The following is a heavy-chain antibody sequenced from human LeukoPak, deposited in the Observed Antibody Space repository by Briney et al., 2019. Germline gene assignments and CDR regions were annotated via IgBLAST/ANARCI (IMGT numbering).Heavy chain of an antibody. CDR3: AREGSSSWYVHDAFDI. J-gene: IGHJ3*02. CDR1: GGSISSYY. CDR2: IYYSGST. Sequence: SSETLSLTCTVSGGSISSYYWSWIRQPPRKGLEWIGYIYYSGSTNYNPSLKSRVTISVDTSKNQFSLKLSSVTAADTAVYYCAREGSSSWYVHDAFDIWGQGTMVTVSS. D-gene: IGHD6-13*01. V-gene: IGHV4-59*12.